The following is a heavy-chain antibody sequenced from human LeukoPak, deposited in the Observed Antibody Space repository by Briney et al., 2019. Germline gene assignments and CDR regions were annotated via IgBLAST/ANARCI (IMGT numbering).Heavy chain of an antibody. Sequence: GGSLRLSCAASGFTFSSYEMNWVRQAPGKGLEWVSYISSSASTIYSADSVKGRFTISRDNAKNSLYLQMNSLRAEDTAVYYCARLPGYSSSWYDWYSDLWGRGTLVTVSS. CDR1: GFTFSSYE. CDR3: ARLPGYSSSWYDWYSDL. J-gene: IGHJ2*01. D-gene: IGHD6-13*01. CDR2: ISSSASTI. V-gene: IGHV3-48*03.